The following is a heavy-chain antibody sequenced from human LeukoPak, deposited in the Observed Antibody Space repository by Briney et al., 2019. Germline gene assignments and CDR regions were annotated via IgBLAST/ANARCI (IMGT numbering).Heavy chain of an antibody. CDR3: AKKTLYYDSKD. Sequence: GGSLRLSCAASGFTFSSYGMSWVRQAPGKGLEWVSAISGSGGSTYYADSVKGRFTTSRDNSKNTLYLQMNSLRAEDTAVYYCAKKTLYYDSKDWGQGTLVTVSS. D-gene: IGHD3-22*01. J-gene: IGHJ4*02. V-gene: IGHV3-23*01. CDR2: ISGSGGST. CDR1: GFTFSSYG.